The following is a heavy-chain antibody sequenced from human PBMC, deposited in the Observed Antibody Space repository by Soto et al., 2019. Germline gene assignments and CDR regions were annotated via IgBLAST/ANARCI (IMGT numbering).Heavy chain of an antibody. Sequence: QAQLVESGGGVVQPGRSLRLSCAASGFTFSNYGMHWVRQAPGKGLEWVAIIWYDGSNKDYADSVKGRFTISRDNAKNTLYLQMNSLRAEDTAVYYCARDDGYLGWGQGTLVTVSS. V-gene: IGHV3-33*01. CDR3: ARDDGYLG. D-gene: IGHD5-12*01. CDR2: IWYDGSNK. J-gene: IGHJ4*02. CDR1: GFTFSNYG.